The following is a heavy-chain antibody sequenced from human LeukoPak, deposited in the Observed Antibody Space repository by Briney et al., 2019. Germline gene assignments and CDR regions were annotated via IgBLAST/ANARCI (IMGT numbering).Heavy chain of an antibody. D-gene: IGHD3-10*02. CDR1: GFTFSSYW. Sequence: QLGGSLRLSCAASGFTFSSYWMHWVRQAPGKGLVWVSRINSDGSSTSYADSVKGRFTISRDNAKHTLYLQMNSLRAEDTAVYYCAELGITMIGGVWGKGTTVTISS. CDR2: INSDGSST. V-gene: IGHV3-74*01. CDR3: AELGITMIGGV. J-gene: IGHJ6*04.